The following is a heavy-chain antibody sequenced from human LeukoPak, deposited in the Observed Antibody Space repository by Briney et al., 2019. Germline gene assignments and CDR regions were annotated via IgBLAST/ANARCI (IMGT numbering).Heavy chain of an antibody. CDR2: INSDGSST. CDR3: ARVRSSSWYYAFDI. CDR1: GFTFSSYW. Sequence: GGSLRLSCAASGFTFSSYWMHWVRQAPGKGMVWVSRINSDGSSTSYADSVKGRFTISRDNAKNTLYLQMNSLRAEDTAVYYCARVRSSSWYYAFDIWGQGTMVTVSS. D-gene: IGHD6-13*01. V-gene: IGHV3-74*01. J-gene: IGHJ3*02.